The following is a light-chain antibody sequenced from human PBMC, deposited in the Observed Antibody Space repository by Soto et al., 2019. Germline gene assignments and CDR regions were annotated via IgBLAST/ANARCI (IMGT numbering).Light chain of an antibody. Sequence: QSALTQPASVSGSPGESITISCSGTTSDVGGHNFVSWFQQHPGKAPKMMIYAVDQRPSGVSIRFSGSKSGNTASLTISGLQAEDEADYYCSSYTRSSIWVFGGGTKLTDL. J-gene: IGLJ3*02. CDR2: AVD. V-gene: IGLV2-14*01. CDR1: TSDVGGHNF. CDR3: SSYTRSSIWV.